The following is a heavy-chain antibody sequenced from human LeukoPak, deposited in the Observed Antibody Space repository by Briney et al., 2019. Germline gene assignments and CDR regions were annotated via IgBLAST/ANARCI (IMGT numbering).Heavy chain of an antibody. CDR2: SHYSGST. V-gene: IGHV4-59*12. CDR1: GGSISTYH. Sequence: SETLSLTCTVSGGSISTYHWSWIRQPPGRGLEWIGYSHYSGSTNYNPSLKSRVTISVDTSKNQFSLKLSSVTAADTAVYYCARDRAVAGSDAFDIWGQGTMVTVSS. CDR3: ARDRAVAGSDAFDI. J-gene: IGHJ3*02. D-gene: IGHD6-19*01.